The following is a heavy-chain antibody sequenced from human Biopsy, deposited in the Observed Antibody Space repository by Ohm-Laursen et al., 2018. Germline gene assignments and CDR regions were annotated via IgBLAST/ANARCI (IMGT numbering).Heavy chain of an antibody. V-gene: IGHV3-11*01. D-gene: IGHD3-3*02. CDR1: GFTFSDYY. J-gene: IGHJ4*02. Sequence: GSLRLSCTASGFTFSDYYMNWFRRAPGKGLEWIAYIHKDSTTEYYADSVRGRFSISRDNAQKSLYLQMNSLRAEDTAVYYRARDRRDWQHFFDYWGQGTEVIVSS. CDR2: IHKDSTTE. CDR3: ARDRRDWQHFFDY.